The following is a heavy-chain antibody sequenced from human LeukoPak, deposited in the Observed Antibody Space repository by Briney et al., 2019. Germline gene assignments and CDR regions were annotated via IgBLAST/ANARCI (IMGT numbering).Heavy chain of an antibody. J-gene: IGHJ4*02. CDR1: GFTFSSYA. CDR3: ARDYYDSSGYYYAGGVFDY. V-gene: IGHV3-30-3*01. CDR2: ISYDGSNK. D-gene: IGHD3-22*01. Sequence: GSLRLSCAASGFTFSSYAMHWVRQAPGKGLEWVAVISYDGSNKYYADSVKGRFTISRDNSKNTLYLQMNSLRAEDTAVYYCARDYYDSSGYYYAGGVFDYWGQGTLVTVSS.